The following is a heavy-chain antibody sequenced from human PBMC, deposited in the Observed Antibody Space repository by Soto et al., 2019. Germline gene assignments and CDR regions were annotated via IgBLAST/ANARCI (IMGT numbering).Heavy chain of an antibody. J-gene: IGHJ5*02. D-gene: IGHD6-6*01. CDR2: IYYSGST. CDR1: GGSISSGGYY. Sequence: PSETLSLTCTVSGGSISSGGYYWSWIRQHPGKGLEWIGYIYYSGSTYYNPSLKSRVTISVDTSKNQFSRKLNSVTTADTAVYFCARSSLEPTRRWFDPWGQGALVTGSS. CDR3: ARSSLEPTRRWFDP. V-gene: IGHV4-31*03.